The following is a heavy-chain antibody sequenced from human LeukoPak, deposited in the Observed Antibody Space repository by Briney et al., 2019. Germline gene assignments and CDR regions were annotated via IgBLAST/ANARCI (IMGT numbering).Heavy chain of an antibody. CDR1: GGSISSSSYY. J-gene: IGHJ4*02. Sequence: SETLSLTCTVSGGSISSSSYYWGWIRQPPGKGLEWIGSIYYSGSTYYNPSLKSRVTISVDTSKNQFSLKLSSVTAADTAAYYCARHSKDIVVVPAAGSVGYWGQGTLVTVSS. V-gene: IGHV4-39*01. D-gene: IGHD2-2*01. CDR2: IYYSGST. CDR3: ARHSKDIVVVPAAGSVGY.